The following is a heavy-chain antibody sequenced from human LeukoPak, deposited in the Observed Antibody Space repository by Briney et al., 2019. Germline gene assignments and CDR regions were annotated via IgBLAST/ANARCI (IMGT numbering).Heavy chain of an antibody. V-gene: IGHV1-69*04. J-gene: IGHJ4*02. Sequence: ASVKVSCKASGYTFTGYYMHWVRQAPGQGLEWMGRIIPILGIANYAQKFQGRVTITANKSTSTAYMELSSLRSEDTAVYYCARAAYCSGGSCYSGYFDYWGQGTLVTVSS. D-gene: IGHD2-15*01. CDR1: GYTFTGYY. CDR3: ARAAYCSGGSCYSGYFDY. CDR2: IIPILGIA.